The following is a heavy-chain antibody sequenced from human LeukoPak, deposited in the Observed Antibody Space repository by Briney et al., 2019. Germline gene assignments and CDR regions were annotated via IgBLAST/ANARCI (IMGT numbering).Heavy chain of an antibody. CDR2: IYYSGST. Sequence: PSETLSLTCTVSGGFISSSSYYWGWIRQPPGKGLEWIGSIYYSGSTYYNPSLKSRVTISVDTSKNQFSQKLSSVTAADTAVYYCARHQIVVVPGGFDPWGQGTLVTVSS. D-gene: IGHD2-2*01. CDR1: GGFISSSSYY. V-gene: IGHV4-39*01. J-gene: IGHJ5*02. CDR3: ARHQIVVVPGGFDP.